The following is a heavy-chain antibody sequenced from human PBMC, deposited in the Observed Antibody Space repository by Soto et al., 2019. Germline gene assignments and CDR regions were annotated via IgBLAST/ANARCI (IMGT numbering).Heavy chain of an antibody. J-gene: IGHJ4*02. D-gene: IGHD1-26*01. CDR2: IYYSGST. CDR1: GDSITTSY. V-gene: IGHV4-59*01. Sequence: QVQLQESGPSLVKPSETLSLTCTVSGDSITTSYWSWIRQSPGKGLEWIGSIYYSGSTNYNPSLNSQVTISVNTSKKHFSLKLTSVTAADTAVYYCARVKSGAAFDYWGQGTLVTVSS. CDR3: ARVKSGAAFDY.